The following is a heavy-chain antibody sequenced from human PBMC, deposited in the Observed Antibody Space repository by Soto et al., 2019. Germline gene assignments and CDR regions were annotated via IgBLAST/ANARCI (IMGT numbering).Heavy chain of an antibody. V-gene: IGHV3-21*01. CDR2: ISSSSSYI. CDR3: ARDIATIFGVDFDS. J-gene: IGHJ4*02. CDR1: GFTFSSYS. Sequence: EVQLVESGGGLVKPGGSLRLSCAASGFTFSSYSMNWVRQAPGKGLEWVSSISSSSSYIYYADSVKGRFTISRDNAKNSLYLQMNSLRAEDTAVYYCARDIATIFGVDFDSWGQGTLVTVSS. D-gene: IGHD3-3*01.